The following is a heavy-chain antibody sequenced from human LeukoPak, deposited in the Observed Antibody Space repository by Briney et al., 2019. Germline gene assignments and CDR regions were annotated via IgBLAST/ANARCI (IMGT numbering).Heavy chain of an antibody. V-gene: IGHV3-23*01. Sequence: GGSLRLSCAASGFTFSSYTMSWVRQAPGKGLEWVSAISGSGGSTYYADSVKGRFTISRDNSKNTLYLQMNSLRAEDTAVYYCARSDYYDIFDYWGQGTLVTVSS. CDR1: GFTFSSYT. J-gene: IGHJ4*02. CDR3: ARSDYYDIFDY. CDR2: ISGSGGST. D-gene: IGHD3-22*01.